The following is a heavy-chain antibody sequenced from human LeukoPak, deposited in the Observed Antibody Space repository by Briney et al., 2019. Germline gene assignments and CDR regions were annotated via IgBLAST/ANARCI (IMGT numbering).Heavy chain of an antibody. D-gene: IGHD6-25*01. CDR2: ISRSGDTI. CDR1: GLTFNNDE. CDR3: AREASTYAPSGPFYFDS. V-gene: IGHV3-48*03. Sequence: GGSLRLSCAASGLTFNNDEINWVRQAPGKGLEWISYISRSGDTIYYADSVQVRSTISRDNAKNSVYLQMNSLRVEDTALYYCAREASTYAPSGPFYFDSWGQGTLVTVSS. J-gene: IGHJ4*02.